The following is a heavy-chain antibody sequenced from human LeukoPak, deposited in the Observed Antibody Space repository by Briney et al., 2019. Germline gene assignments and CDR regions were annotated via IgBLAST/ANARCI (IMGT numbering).Heavy chain of an antibody. Sequence: SETLSLTCTVSGGSISSSSYYWGWIRQPPGKGLEWIGSIYYSGSTYYTPSLKSRVTISVDTSKNQFSLKLSSVTAADTAVYYCARHDIVVVPAGTDYWGQGTLVTVSS. CDR3: ARHDIVVVPAGTDY. CDR2: IYYSGST. CDR1: GGSISSSSYY. D-gene: IGHD2-2*01. J-gene: IGHJ4*02. V-gene: IGHV4-39*01.